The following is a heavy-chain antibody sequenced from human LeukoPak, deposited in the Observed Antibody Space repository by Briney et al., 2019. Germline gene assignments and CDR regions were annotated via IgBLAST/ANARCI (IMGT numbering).Heavy chain of an antibody. Sequence: PSETLSLTCAVSGSSIISSHHWGWIRQPPGKGLEWLASIYHSGSGYYNPSLKRRVSISIDTSKNQFSLKVTSVTAADTAVYYCARESDYDSTAYVFWGLGAQVTVSS. CDR2: IYHSGSG. D-gene: IGHD3-22*01. CDR1: GSSIISSHH. V-gene: IGHV4-38-2*02. J-gene: IGHJ4*02. CDR3: ARESDYDSTAYVF.